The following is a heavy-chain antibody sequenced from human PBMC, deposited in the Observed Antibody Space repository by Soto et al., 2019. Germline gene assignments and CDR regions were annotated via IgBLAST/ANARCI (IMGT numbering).Heavy chain of an antibody. J-gene: IGHJ4*02. CDR1: GFTFSSYG. D-gene: IGHD2-21*02. V-gene: IGHV3-33*01. CDR2: IWYDGSNK. CDR3: ASLGGNSDY. Sequence: QVQLVESGGGVVQPGRSLRLSCAASGFTFSSYGMHWVRQSPCKGLEWVAVIWYDGSNKYYADSVKGRFTISRDNSKNTLYLQMNSLRAEDTAVYYCASLGGNSDYWGQGTLVTVSS.